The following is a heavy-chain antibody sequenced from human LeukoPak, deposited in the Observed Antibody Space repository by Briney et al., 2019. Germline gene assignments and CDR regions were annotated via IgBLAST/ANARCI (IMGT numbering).Heavy chain of an antibody. CDR1: GGPFSGYY. Sequence: SETLSLTCAVYGGPFSGYYWSWIRQPPGKGLEWIGSIYYSGSTYYNPSLKSRVTISVDTSKNQFSLKLSSVTAADTAVYYCASLSTALAYCGGDCYGWFDPWGQGTLVTVSS. CDR3: ASLSTALAYCGGDCYGWFDP. D-gene: IGHD2-21*02. CDR2: IYYSGST. V-gene: IGHV4-34*01. J-gene: IGHJ5*02.